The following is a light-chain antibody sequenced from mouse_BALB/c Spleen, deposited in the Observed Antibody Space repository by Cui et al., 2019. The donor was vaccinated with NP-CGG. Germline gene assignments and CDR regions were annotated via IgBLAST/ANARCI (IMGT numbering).Light chain of an antibody. CDR2: GTN. V-gene: IGLV1*01. CDR3: ALWYSNHWV. CDR1: TGAVTTSNY. J-gene: IGLJ1*01. Sequence: AVVIPESAATTSPGETVTLTCRSNTGAVTTSNYANWVQEKPDHLFTGLIGGTNNRAPGVPARFSGSLIGDKAALTITGAQTEDEAIYFCALWYSNHWVFGGGTKLTVL.